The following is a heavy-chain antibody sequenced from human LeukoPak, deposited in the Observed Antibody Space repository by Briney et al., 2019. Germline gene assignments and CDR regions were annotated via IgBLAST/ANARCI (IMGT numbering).Heavy chain of an antibody. D-gene: IGHD6-13*01. CDR3: ARVTGYRIEDYFDY. Sequence: SETLSLTCTVSGGSITSYYWSWIRQPPGKGLEWIGCIYYSGSTSYNPSLKSRVTISVETSKNEFSLKLRSVTAADTAVYYCARVTGYRIEDYFDYWGQGTLVTVSS. V-gene: IGHV4-59*01. J-gene: IGHJ4*02. CDR2: IYYSGST. CDR1: GGSITSYY.